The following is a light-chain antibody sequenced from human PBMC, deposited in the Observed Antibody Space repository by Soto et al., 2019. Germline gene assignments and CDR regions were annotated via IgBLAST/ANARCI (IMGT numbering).Light chain of an antibody. V-gene: IGKV1-39*01. CDR3: QQSYSTPRT. CDR1: QSISSD. J-gene: IGKJ1*01. CDR2: AAS. Sequence: IQMTQSPSSLSASVGDRVTITCRASQSISSDLNWYQQKPGKAPKVLIYAASTLQSGVPSRFSGSGSRTDFTLTISSLQPEDFATYYCQQSYSTPRTFGQGDQGGYQ.